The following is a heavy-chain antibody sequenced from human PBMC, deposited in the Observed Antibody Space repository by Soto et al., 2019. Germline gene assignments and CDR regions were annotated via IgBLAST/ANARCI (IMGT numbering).Heavy chain of an antibody. CDR2: LNSLGTTI. CDR1: GFTFSDYY. D-gene: IGHD6-6*01. V-gene: IGHV3-11*01. Sequence: QVQLVESRGDLVRPGGSLRLSCAASGFTFSDYYMSWIRQSLGKGVERVSALNSLGTTIYDVDSVKGRFTISRHTAKNLPYLQINGQKAADAAVYYCARVVANEVWNIAPRPKVYYFDYWGQGTLVTFSS. CDR3: ARVVANEVWNIAPRPKVYYFDY. J-gene: IGHJ4*02.